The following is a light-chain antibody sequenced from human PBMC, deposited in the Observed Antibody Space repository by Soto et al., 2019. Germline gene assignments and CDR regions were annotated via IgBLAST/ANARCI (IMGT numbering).Light chain of an antibody. CDR3: QQYKNWPL. J-gene: IGKJ5*01. CDR2: GAS. V-gene: IGKV3-15*01. Sequence: MMMTQSPATFSVSPGERVTLSCRTSHSVNSHVAWYQQKPGQAPRLLLYGASTRATGIPVRFSGSVFVTEFTLTISSLQSEDFAVYYCQQYKNWPLFGQGTRLEIK. CDR1: HSVNSH.